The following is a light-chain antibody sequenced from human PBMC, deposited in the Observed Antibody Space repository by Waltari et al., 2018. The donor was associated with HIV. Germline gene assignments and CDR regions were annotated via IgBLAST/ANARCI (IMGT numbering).Light chain of an antibody. CDR1: SRDIGAYNY. J-gene: IGLJ2*01. CDR2: DVS. Sequence: QSALTQPPSASGSPGQSVPISFTGTSRDIGAYNYVSWFQQHPGKAPKLMIFDVSKRPSGVPDRFSGSKSGNTASLTVSGLQAEDEADYYCASHAGSKDVFGGGTKLTVL. CDR3: ASHAGSKDV. V-gene: IGLV2-8*01.